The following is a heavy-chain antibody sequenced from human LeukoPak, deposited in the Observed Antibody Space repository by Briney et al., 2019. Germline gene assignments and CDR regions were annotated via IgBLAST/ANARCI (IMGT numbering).Heavy chain of an antibody. Sequence: GGSLRLSCAASGFTFDDYAMHWVRQVPGKGLEWVSFISGDGGSTYYTDSVKGRFTVSRDNSSDSLFLQMNSLRAEDTALYYCAKGGYSVTGYFDLWGRGTLVTVSS. CDR3: AKGGYSVTGYFDL. D-gene: IGHD5-18*01. CDR2: ISGDGGST. V-gene: IGHV3-43*02. J-gene: IGHJ2*01. CDR1: GFTFDDYA.